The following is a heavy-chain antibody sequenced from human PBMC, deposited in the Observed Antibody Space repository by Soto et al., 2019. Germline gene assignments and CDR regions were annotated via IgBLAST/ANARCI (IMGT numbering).Heavy chain of an antibody. CDR3: TRQNRFSSSWYGEGPNFDY. V-gene: IGHV3-73*02. D-gene: IGHD6-13*01. Sequence: EVQLVESGGGLVQPGGSLKLSCAASGFTFSGSAMHWVRQASGKGLEWVGRIRSKANSSATAYAASVKGRFTNSRDDSKNNAYLKMNSLKTEDTAVYYCTRQNRFSSSWYGEGPNFDYWGQGTLVTVSS. CDR2: IRSKANSSAT. CDR1: GFTFSGSA. J-gene: IGHJ4*02.